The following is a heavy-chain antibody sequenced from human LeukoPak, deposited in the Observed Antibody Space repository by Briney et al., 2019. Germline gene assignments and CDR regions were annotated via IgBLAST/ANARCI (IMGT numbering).Heavy chain of an antibody. CDR2: ISGDGGGT. J-gene: IGHJ4*02. Sequence: GGSPRLSCAASGFTFDDYAMHWVRPAPGKGLEWVSLISGDGGGTHNADSMKGRFTISRDNSKNSLYLQMNSLRTEDTALYYCAKDMSYGGKGYFDYWGQGTLVTVSS. D-gene: IGHD4-23*01. V-gene: IGHV3-43*02. CDR1: GFTFDDYA. CDR3: AKDMSYGGKGYFDY.